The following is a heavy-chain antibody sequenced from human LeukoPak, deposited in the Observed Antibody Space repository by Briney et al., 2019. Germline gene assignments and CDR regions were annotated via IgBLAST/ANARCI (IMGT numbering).Heavy chain of an antibody. V-gene: IGHV3-15*01. CDR2: IKSKTDGGTT. CDR1: GFTFSNAW. CDR3: LSFAYGDYSWWYYGMDV. Sequence: GGSLRLSCAASGFTFSNAWMSWVRQAPGKGLEWVGRIKSKTDGGTTDYAAPVKGRFTISRDDSKNTLYLQMNSLKTEDTAVYYCLSFAYGDYSWWYYGMDVWGQGTTVTVSS. D-gene: IGHD4-17*01. J-gene: IGHJ6*02.